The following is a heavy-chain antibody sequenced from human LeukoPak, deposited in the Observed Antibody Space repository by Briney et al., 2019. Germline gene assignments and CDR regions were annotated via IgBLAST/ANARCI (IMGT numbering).Heavy chain of an antibody. CDR3: ARRSGRGQWLAT. D-gene: IGHD6-19*01. J-gene: IGHJ5*02. CDR1: GASISSYY. V-gene: IGHV4-59*01. CDR2: INYIGST. Sequence: PSETLSLTCAVSGASISSYYWSWIRQPPGKGLEWIGYINYIGSTDYNPSLKSRVTISVDTSKNQFSLNLSSMTAADTAVYYCARRSGRGQWLATWGQGTLVTVSS.